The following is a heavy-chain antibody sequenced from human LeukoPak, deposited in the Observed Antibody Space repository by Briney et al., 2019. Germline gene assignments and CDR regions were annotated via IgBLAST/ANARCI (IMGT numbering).Heavy chain of an antibody. J-gene: IGHJ4*02. CDR2: IIPIFDTA. CDR3: AGGVVPAAMFDY. Sequence: GASVKVSCKASGGTFSSYAISWVRQAPGQGLEWMGGIIPIFDTANYAQKFQGRVTITTDESTSTAYMELSSLRSEDTAVYYCAGGVVPAAMFDYWGQGTLVTVSS. V-gene: IGHV1-69*05. CDR1: GGTFSSYA. D-gene: IGHD2-2*01.